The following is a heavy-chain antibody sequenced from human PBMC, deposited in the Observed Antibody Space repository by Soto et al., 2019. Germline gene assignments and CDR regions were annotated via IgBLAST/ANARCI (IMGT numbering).Heavy chain of an antibody. CDR2: IIPIFGTA. CDR3: ANLMTGYSSSSDWFDP. Sequence: SVKVSCKASGGTFSSYAISWVRQAPGQGLEWMGGIIPIFGTANYAQKFQGRVTITADESTSTAYMELSSLRCEDTAVYYCANLMTGYSSSSDWFDPWGQGTLVTVSS. CDR1: GGTFSSYA. J-gene: IGHJ5*02. V-gene: IGHV1-69*13. D-gene: IGHD6-6*01.